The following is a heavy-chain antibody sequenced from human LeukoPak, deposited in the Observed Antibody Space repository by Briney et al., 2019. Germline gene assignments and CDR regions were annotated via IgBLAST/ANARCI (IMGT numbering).Heavy chain of an antibody. CDR3: AKEDSSGTRFEY. CDR2: IGSSGGNI. D-gene: IGHD6-19*01. CDR1: GFMFSSYD. V-gene: IGHV3-23*01. J-gene: IGHJ4*02. Sequence: PGGSLRLSCEASGFMFSSYDMSWVRQAPGKGLEWVAGIGSSGGNIKYADSVKGRFTISRDNSRNILYLKMDNLRAEDTAVYHCAKEDSSGTRFEYWGRGSLVAVSS.